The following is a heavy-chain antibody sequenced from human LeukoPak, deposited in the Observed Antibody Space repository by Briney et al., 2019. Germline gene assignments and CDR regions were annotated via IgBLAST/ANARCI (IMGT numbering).Heavy chain of an antibody. CDR3: ATTYSYTSGGYDY. CDR2: IYYSGTT. CDR1: GGSISSSRYH. Sequence: SETLSLTCTVSGGSISSSRYHWGWIRQPPGKGLEGIGSIYYSGTTFYNPSLKSRVTISVDTSKNQFSLKVSSVTAADTAVYYCATTYSYTSGGYDYWGQGTLVTVSS. J-gene: IGHJ4*02. D-gene: IGHD5-18*01. V-gene: IGHV4-39*01.